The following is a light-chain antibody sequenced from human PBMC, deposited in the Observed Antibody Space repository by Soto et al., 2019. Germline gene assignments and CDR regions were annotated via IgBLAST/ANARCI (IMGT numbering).Light chain of an antibody. CDR3: QRRTNWPLT. CDR2: DVS. CDR1: QSVSNS. V-gene: IGKV3-11*01. J-gene: IGKJ4*01. Sequence: EIVLTQSPATLSLSPGERATLSCWASQSVSNSLAWYQQRPGQSPRLLLYDVSTRATGIPARFGGSGSGTDFTLTISSLETEDFAVYYCQRRTNWPLTFGGGTKVEI.